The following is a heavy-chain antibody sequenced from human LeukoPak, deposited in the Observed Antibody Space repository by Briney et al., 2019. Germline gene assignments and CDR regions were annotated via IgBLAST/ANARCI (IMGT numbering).Heavy chain of an antibody. CDR1: GFTFSNYW. V-gene: IGHV3-7*01. CDR2: INEDGSEK. D-gene: IGHD3-10*02. CDR3: AELGITMIGGV. J-gene: IGHJ6*04. Sequence: GGSLRLSCAASGFTFSNYWISWVRQAPGKGLEWVANINEDGSEKYYVDSVKGRFTISRDNAKNSLYLQMNSLRAEDTAVYYCAELGITMIGGVWGKGTTVTISS.